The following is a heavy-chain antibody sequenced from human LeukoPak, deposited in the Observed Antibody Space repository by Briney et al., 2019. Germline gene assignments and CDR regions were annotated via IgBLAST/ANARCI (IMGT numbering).Heavy chain of an antibody. V-gene: IGHV3-73*01. CDR2: VDKKDNFYAT. J-gene: IGHJ5*02. CDR1: GFTFSGSA. Sequence: GGSLTLSCAASGFTFSGSAIHWFRHSSAKGLEWVGHVDKKDNFYATTSAASVTGRFTISRDDSKNTAYLQMNSLKTEDTALYYCTRDSGTYNWLDPWGQGNLVTVSS. D-gene: IGHD1-26*01. CDR3: TRDSGTYNWLDP.